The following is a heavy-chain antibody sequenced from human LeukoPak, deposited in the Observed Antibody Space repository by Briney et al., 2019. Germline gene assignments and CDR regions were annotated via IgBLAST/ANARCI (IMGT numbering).Heavy chain of an antibody. J-gene: IGHJ4*02. Sequence: SETLSLTCTVSGGSISSSSYYWGWIRQPPGKGLEWIGSIYYSGSTYYNPSLKGRVTISVDTSKNQFSLKLSSVTAADTAVYYCARGSGYRPVDYWGQGTLVTVSS. CDR1: GGSISSSSYY. CDR2: IYYSGST. CDR3: ARGSGYRPVDY. D-gene: IGHD5-12*01. V-gene: IGHV4-39*01.